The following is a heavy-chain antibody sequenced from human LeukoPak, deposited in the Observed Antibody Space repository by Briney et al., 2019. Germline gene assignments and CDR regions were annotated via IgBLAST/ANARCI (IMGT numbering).Heavy chain of an antibody. J-gene: IGHJ4*02. CDR1: RFTFSTYW. CDR2: IKQDGSEK. Sequence: GGSLRLSCAASRFTFSTYWMSWVRQAPGKGLEWVANIKQDGSEKYYVDSVKGRFTISRDNAKNSLYLQMNSLRAEDTAVYYCARGYLKRRIWGQGTLVTVSS. CDR3: ARGYLKRRI. V-gene: IGHV3-7*01. D-gene: IGHD2/OR15-2a*01.